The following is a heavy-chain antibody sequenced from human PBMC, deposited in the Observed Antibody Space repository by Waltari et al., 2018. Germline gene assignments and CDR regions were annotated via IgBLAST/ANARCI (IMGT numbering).Heavy chain of an antibody. Sequence: QVQLQQWGAGLLKPSETLSLTCAVYGGSFSGYYWSWIRQPPGKGLEWIGEINHSGSTNYNPSLKSRVTISVDTSKNQVSLKLSSVTAADTAVYYCARPASTFWGYYFDYWGQGTLVTVSS. D-gene: IGHD3-16*01. J-gene: IGHJ4*02. CDR1: GGSFSGYY. V-gene: IGHV4-34*01. CDR2: INHSGST. CDR3: ARPASTFWGYYFDY.